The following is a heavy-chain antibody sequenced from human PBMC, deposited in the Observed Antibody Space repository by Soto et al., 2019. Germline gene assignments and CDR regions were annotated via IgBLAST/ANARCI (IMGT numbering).Heavy chain of an antibody. D-gene: IGHD3-3*01. Sequence: GGSLRLSCATSGFTFNSYWMHWVRQAPGKGLVWVSRINSDGSSKTYADSGKGRFTISRGNAKNTLYLQMKGLRAEDTAVYYSARDAQEYYDFWSGRDYYYYYMDVWGKGTTVTVSS. CDR1: GFTFNSYW. CDR3: ARDAQEYYDFWSGRDYYYYYMDV. CDR2: INSDGSSK. V-gene: IGHV3-74*01. J-gene: IGHJ6*03.